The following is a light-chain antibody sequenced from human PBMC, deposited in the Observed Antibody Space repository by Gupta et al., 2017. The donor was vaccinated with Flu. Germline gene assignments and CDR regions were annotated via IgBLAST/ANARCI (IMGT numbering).Light chain of an antibody. CDR1: NSDIGDD. Sequence: SITSYWTGSNSDIGDDVSWYQHHPGTAPKLMIYEVNNRRSGSANRVSGAKSGNTATITTTGLQAEEEADYYCHSETGGTTTWVFGGGTKLTVL. CDR2: EVN. V-gene: IGLV2-14*01. J-gene: IGLJ2*01. CDR3: HSETGGTTTWV.